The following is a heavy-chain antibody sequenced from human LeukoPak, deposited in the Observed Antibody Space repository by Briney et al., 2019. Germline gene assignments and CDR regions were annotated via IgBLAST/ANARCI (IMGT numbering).Heavy chain of an antibody. V-gene: IGHV3-7*01. J-gene: IGHJ4*02. CDR3: ARDYGSSGYKFDY. D-gene: IGHD3-22*01. CDR2: IKYDGSEK. CDR1: GFTFSSYW. Sequence: GGSLRLSCIASGFTFSSYWMSWVRQAPGKGLEWVANIKYDGSEKYYVDSVKGRFTISRDNAKNSLYLQMNSLRAEDTAVYYCARDYGSSGYKFDYWGQGTLVTVSS.